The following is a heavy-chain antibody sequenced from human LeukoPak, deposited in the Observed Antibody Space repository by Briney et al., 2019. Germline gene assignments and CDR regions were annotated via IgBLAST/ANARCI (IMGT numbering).Heavy chain of an antibody. J-gene: IGHJ3*02. CDR2: IIPILGIA. Sequence: ASVKVSCKASGYAFTSNGISWMRQAPGQGLEWMGRIIPILGIANYAQKFQGRVTITADKSTSTAYMELSSLRSEDTAVYYCASLSGSFDAFDIWGQGTMVTVSS. D-gene: IGHD1-26*01. V-gene: IGHV1-69*04. CDR3: ASLSGSFDAFDI. CDR1: GYAFTSNG.